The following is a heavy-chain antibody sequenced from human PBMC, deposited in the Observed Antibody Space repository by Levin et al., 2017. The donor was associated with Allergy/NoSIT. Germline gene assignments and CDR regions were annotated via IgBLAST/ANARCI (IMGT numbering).Heavy chain of an antibody. D-gene: IGHD6-6*01. CDR2: ISYDGSNK. CDR3: ARGGRSIAALYYFDY. J-gene: IGHJ4*02. V-gene: IGHV3-30-3*01. CDR1: GFTFSSYA. Sequence: PGGSLRLSCAASGFTFSSYAMHWVRQAPGKGLEWVAVISYDGSNKYYADSVKGRFTISRDNSKNTLYLQMNSLRAEDTAVYYCARGGRSIAALYYFDYWGQGTLVTVSS.